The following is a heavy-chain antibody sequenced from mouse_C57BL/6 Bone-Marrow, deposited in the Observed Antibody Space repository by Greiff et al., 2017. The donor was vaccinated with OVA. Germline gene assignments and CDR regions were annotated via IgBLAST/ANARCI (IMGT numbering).Heavy chain of an antibody. CDR2: IYPGGGYT. CDR1: GYTFTNYW. Sequence: VQLQQSGAELVRPGTSVKMSCKASGYTFTNYWIGWAKQRPGHGLEWIGDIYPGGGYTNYNEKFKGKATLTADKSSSTAYMQFSSLTSEDSAITYCASKAYDYDGGSKDYWGRGPSATVSA. J-gene: IGHJ4*01. CDR3: ASKAYDYDGGSKDY. V-gene: IGHV1-63*01. D-gene: IGHD2-4*01.